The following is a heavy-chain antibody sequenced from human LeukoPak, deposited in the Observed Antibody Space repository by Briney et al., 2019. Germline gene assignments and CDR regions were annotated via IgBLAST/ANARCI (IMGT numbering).Heavy chain of an antibody. V-gene: IGHV3-7*01. D-gene: IGHD1-20*01. CDR3: AKGITGNVRFDH. J-gene: IGHJ4*02. CDR2: IKPDGSGK. CDR1: GFTFSSYW. Sequence: GGSLRLSCAASGFTFSSYWISWVRQAPGKGLEWVAYIKPDGSGKYYVDSVKGRFTISRDNAKNSLYLQMNSLRAEHTAMYYCAKGITGNVRFDHWGQGTLVTVSS.